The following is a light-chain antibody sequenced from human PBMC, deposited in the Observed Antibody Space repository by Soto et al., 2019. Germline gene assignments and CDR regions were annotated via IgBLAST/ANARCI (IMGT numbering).Light chain of an antibody. CDR3: QQSYSTLLVT. V-gene: IGKV1-39*01. Sequence: DIQMTQSPSSLSASVGDRVTITCRASQSISSYLNWYQQKPGKAPKLLIYAAVSLQSGIPSRFSAYGSGTDFTLTISSLQPEDFATYYCQQSYSTLLVTFGQGTRLEIK. CDR2: AAV. J-gene: IGKJ5*01. CDR1: QSISSY.